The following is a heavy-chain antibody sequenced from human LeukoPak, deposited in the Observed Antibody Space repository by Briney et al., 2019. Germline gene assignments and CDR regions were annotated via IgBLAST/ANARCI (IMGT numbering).Heavy chain of an antibody. J-gene: IGHJ4*02. D-gene: IGHD2-21*02. CDR3: ARDYGPVAASDY. CDR1: GFTFSSYA. Sequence: PGGSLRLSCAASGFTFSSYAMSWVRQAPGKGLEWVSVIYSGGSTYYADSVKGRFTISRDNSKNTLYLQMNSLRAEDTAVYYCARDYGPVAASDYWGQGTLVTVSS. CDR2: IYSGGST. V-gene: IGHV3-53*01.